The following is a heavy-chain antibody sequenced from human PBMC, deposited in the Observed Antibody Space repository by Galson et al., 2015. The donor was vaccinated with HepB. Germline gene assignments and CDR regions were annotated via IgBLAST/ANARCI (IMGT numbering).Heavy chain of an antibody. D-gene: IGHD5-12*01. CDR1: GGTFSSYA. V-gene: IGHV1-69*04. Sequence: SVKVSCKASGGTFSSYAISWVRQAPGQGLEWMGRIIPILGIANYAQKFQGRVTITADKSTSTAYMELSSLRSEDTAVYYCATQKVVDRQDAFDIWGQGTMVTVSS. CDR2: IIPILGIA. J-gene: IGHJ3*02. CDR3: ATQKVVDRQDAFDI.